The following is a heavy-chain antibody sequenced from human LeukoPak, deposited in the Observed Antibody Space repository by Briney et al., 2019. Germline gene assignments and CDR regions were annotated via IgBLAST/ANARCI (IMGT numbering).Heavy chain of an antibody. Sequence: GGSLRLSCAASGFTFSSYEMNWVRQAPGKGLEWVSYISSSGSTIYYADSVKGRFTISRDNSKNTLYLQMNSLGADDTAVYYCARDQDSGYGDAFDIWGQGTMITVSS. D-gene: IGHD5-12*01. CDR3: ARDQDSGYGDAFDI. J-gene: IGHJ3*02. CDR2: ISSSGSTI. V-gene: IGHV3-48*03. CDR1: GFTFSSYE.